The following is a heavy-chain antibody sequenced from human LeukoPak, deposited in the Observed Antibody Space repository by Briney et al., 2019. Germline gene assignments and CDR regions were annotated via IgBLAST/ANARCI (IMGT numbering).Heavy chain of an antibody. J-gene: IGHJ6*03. CDR2: IYYSGST. Sequence: PSQTLSLTCTVSGGSISSGDYYWSWLRQPPGKGVEWIGYIYYSGSTYYNPSLKSRVTISVDTSKNQFSLKLSSVTAADTAVYYCARELRFPRYMDVWGKGTTVTVSS. V-gene: IGHV4-30-4*08. CDR1: GGSISSGDYY. CDR3: ARELRFPRYMDV. D-gene: IGHD3-3*01.